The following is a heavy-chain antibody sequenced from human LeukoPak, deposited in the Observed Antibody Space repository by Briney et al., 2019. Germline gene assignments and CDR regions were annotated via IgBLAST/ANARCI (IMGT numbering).Heavy chain of an antibody. D-gene: IGHD3-9*01. CDR3: ARELRYPNWFDP. J-gene: IGHJ5*02. CDR1: GYTFTGYY. V-gene: IGHV1-2*02. CDR2: INPDSGAT. Sequence: GASVKVSCKASGYTFTGYYMHWVRQAPGQGLEWMGWINPDSGATNYAQKFQGRVTMTRDTSISTAYMELSRLRSDGTAVFYCARELRYPNWFDPWGQGTLVTVSS.